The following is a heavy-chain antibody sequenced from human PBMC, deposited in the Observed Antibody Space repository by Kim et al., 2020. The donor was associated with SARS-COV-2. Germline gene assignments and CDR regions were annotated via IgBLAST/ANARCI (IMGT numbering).Heavy chain of an antibody. J-gene: IGHJ5*02. CDR1: GGSFSGYY. CDR2: INHSGST. CDR3: ARGGTRRRRQDKRPSNWFDP. Sequence: SETLSLTCAVYGGSFSGYYWSWIRQPPGKGLEWIGEINHSGSTNYNPSLKSRVTISVDTSKNQFSLKLSSVTAADTAVYYCARGGTRRRRQDKRPSNWFDPWGQGTLVTVSS. V-gene: IGHV4-34*01. D-gene: IGHD1-1*01.